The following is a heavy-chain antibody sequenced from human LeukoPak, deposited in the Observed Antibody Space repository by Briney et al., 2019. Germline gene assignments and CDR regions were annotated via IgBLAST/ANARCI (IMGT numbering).Heavy chain of an antibody. CDR1: GGSFSVYY. V-gene: IGHV4-34*01. CDR2: INHSGST. Sequence: SETLSLTCAVYGGSFSVYYWSWIRQPPGKGLEWIGEINHSGSTNYNPSLKSRVTISVDTSKNQFSLKLSSVTAADTAVYYCARSPEGGQDDYGDPFDYWGQGTLVTVSS. D-gene: IGHD4-17*01. J-gene: IGHJ4*02. CDR3: ARSPEGGQDDYGDPFDY.